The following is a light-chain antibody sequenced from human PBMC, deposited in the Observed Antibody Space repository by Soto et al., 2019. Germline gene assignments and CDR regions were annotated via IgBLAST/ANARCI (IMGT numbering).Light chain of an antibody. J-gene: IGKJ1*01. V-gene: IGKV3-20*01. CDR2: DAS. CDR3: QQYGSSGT. CDR1: QSVSSY. Sequence: EIVLSQSPAPPSLSPGERAPLSCRDSQSVSSYLAWYQQRPGQAPRLLIYDASNRATGIPDRFSGSGSGTDFTLTISRLEPEDFAVYYCQQYGSSGTFGQGTKVDIK.